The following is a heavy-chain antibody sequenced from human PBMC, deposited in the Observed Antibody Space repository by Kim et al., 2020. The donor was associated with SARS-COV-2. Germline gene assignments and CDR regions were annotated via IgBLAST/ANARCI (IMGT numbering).Heavy chain of an antibody. V-gene: IGHV4-34*01. Sequence: SETLSLTCAVYGGSFSGYYWSWIRQPPGKGLEWIGEINHSGSTNYNPSLKSRVTISVDTSKNQFSLKLSSVTAADTAVYYCARGRGSYRSPFDYWGQGTLVTVSS. CDR2: INHSGST. CDR1: GGSFSGYY. CDR3: ARGRGSYRSPFDY. J-gene: IGHJ4*02. D-gene: IGHD1-26*01.